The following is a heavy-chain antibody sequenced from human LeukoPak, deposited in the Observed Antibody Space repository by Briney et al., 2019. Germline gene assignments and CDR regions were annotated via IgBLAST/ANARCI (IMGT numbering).Heavy chain of an antibody. J-gene: IGHJ5*02. CDR1: GFTVSSNY. CDR2: IYSGGST. D-gene: IGHD3-22*01. Sequence: GGSLRLSCAASGFTVSSNYMSWVRQAPGKGLEWVSVIYSGGSTYYADSVKGRFTISRDNSKNTLYLQMNSLRAEDTAVYYCARSDYDSSGYYFRSWGQGTLVTVSS. V-gene: IGHV3-66*01. CDR3: ARSDYDSSGYYFRS.